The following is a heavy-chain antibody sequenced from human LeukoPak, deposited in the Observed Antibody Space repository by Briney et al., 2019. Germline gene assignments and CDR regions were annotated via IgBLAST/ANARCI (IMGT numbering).Heavy chain of an antibody. CDR1: GFTFTNYW. CDR2: INEDGSET. J-gene: IGHJ4*02. D-gene: IGHD1-1*01. Sequence: PGGSLRPSCAASGFTFTNYWMYWVRQAPGKGLEWVANINEDGSETNYVDPVKGRFTTSRDNARNSLSLQMNGLRSEDTAVYYCATYKNLPHTHFFDFWGQGALVTVSA. CDR3: ATYKNLPHTHFFDF. V-gene: IGHV3-7*02.